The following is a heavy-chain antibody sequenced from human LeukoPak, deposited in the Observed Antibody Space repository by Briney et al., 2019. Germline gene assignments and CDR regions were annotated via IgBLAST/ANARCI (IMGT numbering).Heavy chain of an antibody. Sequence: GGSLRHSCAASGFTFSSYWMSWVRQAPGKGLEWVANIKQDGSEKYYVDSVKGRFSISRDNAKNSLYLQMNSLRAEDTAVYYCARSQNTAMVTSWFGEVDYWGQGTLVTVSS. V-gene: IGHV3-7*01. D-gene: IGHD5-18*01. CDR1: GFTFSSYW. J-gene: IGHJ4*02. CDR3: ARSQNTAMVTSWFGEVDY. CDR2: IKQDGSEK.